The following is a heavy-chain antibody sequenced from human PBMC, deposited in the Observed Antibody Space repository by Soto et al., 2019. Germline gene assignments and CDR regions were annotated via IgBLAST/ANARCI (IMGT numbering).Heavy chain of an antibody. CDR1: GGSFVGCY. CDR2: INHSGST. J-gene: IGHJ6*02. V-gene: IGHV4-34*01. CDR3: ARGAIFGVRYYYYGMDV. Sequence: ETLSLTCAVYGGSFVGCYCSLVRHPPFKGLEWIGEINHSGSTNYNPSLKSRVTISVDTSKNQFSLKLSSVTAADTAVYYCARGAIFGVRYYYYGMDVWGQGTTVTVSS. D-gene: IGHD3-3*01.